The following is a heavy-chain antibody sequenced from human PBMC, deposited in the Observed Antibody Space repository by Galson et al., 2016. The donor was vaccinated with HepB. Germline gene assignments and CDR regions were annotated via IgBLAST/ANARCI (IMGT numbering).Heavy chain of an antibody. V-gene: IGHV3-23*01. CDR1: GFTFSSHA. CDR3: AREGNYYGSGGYRDGLEF. Sequence: SLRLSRAASGFTFSSHAITWVRQAPGMGLEWVSAVSGNGGSSNYAESVKGRFTVSRDNSKNTVYLQMNTVRAEDTAVYFCAREGNYYGSGGYRDGLEFWGQGTMVTVSS. D-gene: IGHD3-10*01. CDR2: VSGNGGSS. J-gene: IGHJ3*01.